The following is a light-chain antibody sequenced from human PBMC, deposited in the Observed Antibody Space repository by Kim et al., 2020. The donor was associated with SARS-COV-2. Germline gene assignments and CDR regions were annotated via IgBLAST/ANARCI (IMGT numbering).Light chain of an antibody. CDR2: NDD. CDR1: SSNIGSDA. V-gene: IGLV1-44*01. J-gene: IGLJ3*02. Sequence: QPVLTQPPSASGTPGQRVAISCSGSSSNIGSDAVNWYQQFPGMAPKLIIFNDDQRPSRVPDRFSGSRSGTAASLAISGLQPEDEADYYCSAWDDSLSRPVFGGGTQLTVL. CDR3: SAWDDSLSRPV.